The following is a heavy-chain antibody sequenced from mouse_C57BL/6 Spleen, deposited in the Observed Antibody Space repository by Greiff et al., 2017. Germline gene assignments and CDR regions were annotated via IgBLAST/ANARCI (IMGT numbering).Heavy chain of an antibody. CDR3: TGDYEGFDY. CDR2: IRLESDDSAS. D-gene: IGHD2-4*01. Sequence: EVKRVESGGGLVQPGGSLKLSCVASGFTFSNYWMNWVRQSPEKGLEWVAPIRLESDDSASPYDEYVQGTFTISKDNSNSSVYLQMNNLRAEDTGMYYCTGDYEGFDYWGQGTTLTVSS. J-gene: IGHJ2*01. CDR1: GFTFSNYW. V-gene: IGHV6-3*01.